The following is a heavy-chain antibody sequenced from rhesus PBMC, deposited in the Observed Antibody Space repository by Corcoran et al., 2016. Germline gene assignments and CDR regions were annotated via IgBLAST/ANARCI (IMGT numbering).Heavy chain of an antibody. Sequence: QGQLQESGPGLVKPSETLSLTCGVSGDSISGYYWNWIRQPPGKGLAWIGYIGGSSGITYSDPSLEGRVTISRDTSKNHFSLRLASVIAADTAVYFCARIPFSGTHIYSLDVWGRGLLVTVSS. V-gene: IGHV4-165*02. D-gene: IGHD1-44*01. CDR2: IGGSSGIT. J-gene: IGHJ5-2*02. CDR3: ARIPFSGTHIYSLDV. CDR1: GDSISGYY.